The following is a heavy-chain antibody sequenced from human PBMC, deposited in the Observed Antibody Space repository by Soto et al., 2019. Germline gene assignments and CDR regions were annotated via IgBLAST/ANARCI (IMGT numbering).Heavy chain of an antibody. CDR2: IWYDGSNK. D-gene: IGHD5-18*01. V-gene: IGHV3-33*01. CDR3: AREADTAMVTEKWFGP. Sequence: PGGSLTLSWAASGFTFSSYGMHWVRQAPGKGLEWVAVIWYDGSNKYYADSVKGRFTISRDNSKNTLYLQMNSLRAEDTAVYYCAREADTAMVTEKWFGPWGQGTLVTVSS. CDR1: GFTFSSYG. J-gene: IGHJ5*02.